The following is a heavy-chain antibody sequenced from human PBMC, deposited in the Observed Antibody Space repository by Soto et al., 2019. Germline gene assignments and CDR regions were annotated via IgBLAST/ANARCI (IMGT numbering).Heavy chain of an antibody. CDR2: IIPIAAIA. CDR1: GGTFSRYT. D-gene: IGHD3-10*01. J-gene: IGHJ5*02. Sequence: QVQLVQSGAEVKKPGSSVKVSCKASGGTFSRYTFNWVRQAPGQGLEWMGRIIPIAAIANYTQKFQGRVTITVDKSSTTAYMELSSLRSDDTAVYYCARGSTIVRGAPSWFDPWGQGTLVTVSS. CDR3: ARGSTIVRGAPSWFDP. V-gene: IGHV1-69*02.